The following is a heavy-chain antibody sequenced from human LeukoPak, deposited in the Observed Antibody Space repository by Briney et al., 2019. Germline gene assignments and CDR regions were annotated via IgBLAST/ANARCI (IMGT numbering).Heavy chain of an antibody. CDR3: ARDLYVQTYYYYYMDV. D-gene: IGHD3-16*01. CDR2: INPNSGGT. CDR1: GYTFTGYY. J-gene: IGHJ6*03. Sequence: GASVKVSCKASGYTFTGYYMHWVRQAPGQGLEWMGWINPNSGGTNYAQKFQGRVTMTRDTSISTAYMELSRLRSDDTAVYYCARDLYVQTYYYYYMDVWGKGTTVTVSS. V-gene: IGHV1-2*02.